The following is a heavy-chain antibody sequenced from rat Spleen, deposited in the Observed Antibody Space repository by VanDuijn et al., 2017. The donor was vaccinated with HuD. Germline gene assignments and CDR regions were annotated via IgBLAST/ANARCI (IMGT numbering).Heavy chain of an antibody. D-gene: IGHD5-1*01. CDR2: MWSDGDT. V-gene: IGHV2-32*01. CDR3: TRFDGLGWYFDF. J-gene: IGHJ1*01. CDR1: GFSLTSYN. Sequence: QVQLKESGPGLVQPSQTLSLTCTVAGFSLTSYNVHWVRQPPGKGLEWMGVMWSDGDTSYNSALKSRLSISRDTSKSQVFLKMNSLQTEDTAIYFCTRFDGLGWYFDFWGPGTMVTVSS.